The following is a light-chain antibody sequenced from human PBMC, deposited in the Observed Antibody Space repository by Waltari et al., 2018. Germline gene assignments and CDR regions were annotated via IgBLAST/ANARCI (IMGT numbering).Light chain of an antibody. CDR2: ATS. Sequence: DIQMTQSPSPLSASVGDRVTITCRASQNITNYLNWYRQKPGKAPKLLIYATSTLESGVPSGFSGSGSGTHFTLTINSLQPEDFATYYCQQSYTTPRTFGQGTNLQIK. CDR3: QQSYTTPRT. V-gene: IGKV1-39*01. CDR1: QNITNY. J-gene: IGKJ2*01.